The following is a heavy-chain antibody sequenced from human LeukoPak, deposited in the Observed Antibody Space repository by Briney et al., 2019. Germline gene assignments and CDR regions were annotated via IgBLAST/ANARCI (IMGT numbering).Heavy chain of an antibody. CDR3: ARPYSSSWYFWFDP. J-gene: IGHJ5*02. CDR1: GFTFSSYA. Sequence: GGSLRLSCAASGFTFSSYAMHWVRQALGEGLEWVAVISYDGSNKYYADSVKGRFTISRDDSKNTLYLQMNSLRAEDTAVYYCARPYSSSWYFWFDPWGQGTLVTVSS. D-gene: IGHD6-13*01. V-gene: IGHV3-30-3*01. CDR2: ISYDGSNK.